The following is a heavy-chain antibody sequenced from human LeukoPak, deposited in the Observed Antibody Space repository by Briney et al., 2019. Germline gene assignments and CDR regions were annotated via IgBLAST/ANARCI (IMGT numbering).Heavy chain of an antibody. CDR3: ARDPPSYYDSSGTFSI. V-gene: IGHV4-59*01. CDR2: IYYSGST. Sequence: PSETLSLTCTVSGGSISSYYWSWIRQPPGKGLEWIGYIYYSGSTNYNPSLKSRVTISVDTSKNQISLKLSSVTAADTAVYYCARDPPSYYDSSGTFSIWGQGTLVTVSS. D-gene: IGHD3-22*01. CDR1: GGSISSYY. J-gene: IGHJ4*02.